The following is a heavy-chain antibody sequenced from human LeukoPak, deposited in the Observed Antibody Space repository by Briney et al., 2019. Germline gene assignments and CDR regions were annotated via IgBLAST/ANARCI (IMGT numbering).Heavy chain of an antibody. Sequence: SETLSLTCTVSGGSVSSGSYYWNWIRQPPGKGLEWIRYIYYSGSTNYNPSLKSRVTISVDTSKNQFSLKLSSVTAADTAVYYCARGDYYGSGVDYWGQGTLVTVSS. J-gene: IGHJ4*02. CDR1: GGSVSSGSYY. CDR2: IYYSGST. V-gene: IGHV4-61*01. CDR3: ARGDYYGSGVDY. D-gene: IGHD3-10*01.